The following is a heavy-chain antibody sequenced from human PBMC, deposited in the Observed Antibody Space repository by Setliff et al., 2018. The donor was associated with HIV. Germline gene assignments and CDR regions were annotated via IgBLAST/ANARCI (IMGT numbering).Heavy chain of an antibody. Sequence: SETLSLTCTVSDVSIRSSDYYWGWIRQPPGKGLEWIGSIFYSGRAFYNPSLKSLVTMSVDTSKNQFSLKVNSVTAADTAVYYCARHYYDILTVSLKEFDPWGQGTLVT. V-gene: IGHV4-39*01. J-gene: IGHJ5*02. CDR2: IFYSGRA. CDR3: ARHYYDILTVSLKEFDP. D-gene: IGHD3-9*01. CDR1: DVSIRSSDYY.